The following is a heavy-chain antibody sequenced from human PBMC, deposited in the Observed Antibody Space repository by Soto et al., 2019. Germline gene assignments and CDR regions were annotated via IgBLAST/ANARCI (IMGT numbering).Heavy chain of an antibody. CDR2: IDSSSNYI. J-gene: IGHJ3*02. V-gene: IGHV3-21*06. D-gene: IGHD4-17*01. Sequence: EVQLVESGGGLVKPGGSLRLSCAASGFTFSIYSMTWVRQAPGKGLEWVSSIDSSSNYIYNADSVKGRFTIYRDNAKNSVYLQMNSLRVEDTAVYFCAREAHFYGRSDVYDIWGQGTMVTVSS. CDR3: AREAHFYGRSDVYDI. CDR1: GFTFSIYS.